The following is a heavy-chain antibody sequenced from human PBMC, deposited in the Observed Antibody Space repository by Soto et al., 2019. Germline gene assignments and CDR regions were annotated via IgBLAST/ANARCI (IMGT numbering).Heavy chain of an antibody. V-gene: IGHV4-4*02. CDR2: IYHSGTT. D-gene: IGHD2-21*01. Sequence: QVQLQESRPGLVKPSGTLSLTCAVSGASISDNWWSWVRQPPGKGLEWIGEIYHSGTTHYNPSLWSRVAMSVDKSDNRVTLNLTSVTPADTAVYYCARHISVPRTRGFDYWGQGTLVTVSS. CDR1: GASISDNW. CDR3: ARHISVPRTRGFDY. J-gene: IGHJ4*02.